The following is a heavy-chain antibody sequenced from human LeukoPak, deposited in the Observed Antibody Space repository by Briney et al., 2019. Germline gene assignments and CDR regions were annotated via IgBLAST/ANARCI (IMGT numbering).Heavy chain of an antibody. D-gene: IGHD1-26*01. CDR3: AALSGSYYVDTDY. CDR2: ISYDGSNK. V-gene: IGHV3-30*03. CDR1: GFTFSSYG. Sequence: GRSLRLSCAASGFTFSSYGMHWVRQAPGKGLEWVAVISYDGSNKYYADSLKGRFTISRDNSKYTLYLQMSSLRTEDTAVYYCAALSGSYYVDTDYWGQGTLVSVSS. J-gene: IGHJ4*02.